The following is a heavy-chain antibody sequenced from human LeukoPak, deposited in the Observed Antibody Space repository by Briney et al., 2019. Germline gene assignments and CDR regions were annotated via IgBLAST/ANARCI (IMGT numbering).Heavy chain of an antibody. CDR1: GFTFSSYA. CDR2: IIGSGGTT. D-gene: IGHD3-10*01. V-gene: IGHV3-23*01. CDR3: AKGARYYYGSGSYYLGPRSSTDH. Sequence: GSLRLSCAASGFTFSSYAMSWVRQAPGKGLEWFSAIIGSGGTTNYADSVKGRFTISRDNSKNTLYLQMNSLRAEDTAVYYCAKGARYYYGSGSYYLGPRSSTDHWGQGTLVTVSS. J-gene: IGHJ4*02.